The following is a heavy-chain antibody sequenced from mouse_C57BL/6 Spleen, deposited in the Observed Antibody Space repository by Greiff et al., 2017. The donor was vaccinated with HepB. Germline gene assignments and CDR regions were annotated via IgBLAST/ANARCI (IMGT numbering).Heavy chain of an antibody. Sequence: QVQLKESGPGLVAPSQSLSITCTVSGFSLTSYGVHWVRQPPGKGLEWLVVIWSDGSTTYNSALKSRLSISKDNSKSQVFLKMNSLQTDDTAMYYCARHGDYYGSSYHYAMDYWGQGTSVTVSS. J-gene: IGHJ4*01. CDR3: ARHGDYYGSSYHYAMDY. CDR2: IWSDGST. V-gene: IGHV2-6-1*01. D-gene: IGHD1-1*01. CDR1: GFSLTSYG.